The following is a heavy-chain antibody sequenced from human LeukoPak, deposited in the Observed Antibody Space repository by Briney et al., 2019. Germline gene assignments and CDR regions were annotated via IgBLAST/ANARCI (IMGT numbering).Heavy chain of an antibody. CDR1: GFTFSSYA. CDR2: ISSNGGST. Sequence: GGSPRLSCSASGFTFSSYAMHWVRQAPGKGLEYVSAISSNGGSTYYADSVKGRFTISRDNSKNTLYLQMSSLRAEDTAVYYCVKDWDTVTFDYWGQGTLVTVSS. V-gene: IGHV3-64D*06. J-gene: IGHJ4*02. D-gene: IGHD4-17*01. CDR3: VKDWDTVTFDY.